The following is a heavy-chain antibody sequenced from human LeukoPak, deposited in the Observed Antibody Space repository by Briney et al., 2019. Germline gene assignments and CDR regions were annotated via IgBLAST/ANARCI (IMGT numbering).Heavy chain of an antibody. Sequence: PSETLSLTCAVYGGSFSGYYRSWIRQPPGKGLEWIGEINHSGSTNYNPSLKSRVTISVDTSKNQFSLKLSSVTAADTAVYYCARRRIAARPFDYWGQGTLVTVSS. CDR1: GGSFSGYY. D-gene: IGHD6-6*01. J-gene: IGHJ4*02. CDR3: ARRRIAARPFDY. V-gene: IGHV4-34*01. CDR2: INHSGST.